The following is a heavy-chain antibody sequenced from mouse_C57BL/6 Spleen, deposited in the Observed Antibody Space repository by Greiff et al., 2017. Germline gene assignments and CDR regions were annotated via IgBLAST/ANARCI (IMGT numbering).Heavy chain of an antibody. CDR2: IYPRSGNT. V-gene: IGHV1-81*01. CDR1: GYTFTSYG. Sequence: QVQLQQSGAELARPWASVKLSCKASGYTFTSYGISWVKQRTGQGLEWIGEIYPRSGNTYYNEKFKGKATLTADKSSSTAYMELRSMTSEDSAVYFCARRYDSYAMDYWGQGTSVTVSS. CDR3: ARRYDSYAMDY. J-gene: IGHJ4*01.